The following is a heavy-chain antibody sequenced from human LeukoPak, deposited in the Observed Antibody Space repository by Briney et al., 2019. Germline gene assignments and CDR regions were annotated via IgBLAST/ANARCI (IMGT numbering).Heavy chain of an antibody. CDR2: INTDGSTT. Sequence: PGGSLRLSCAASGFTLSNDWMHWVRQAPGKGLVWVSRINTDGSTTTYADSVKGRFTISRDNAKNTLYLQMNSLRVEDTALYYCARGRGGSYHYWGQGTLVTVSS. D-gene: IGHD1-26*01. CDR3: ARGRGGSYHY. J-gene: IGHJ4*02. V-gene: IGHV3-74*01. CDR1: GFTLSNDW.